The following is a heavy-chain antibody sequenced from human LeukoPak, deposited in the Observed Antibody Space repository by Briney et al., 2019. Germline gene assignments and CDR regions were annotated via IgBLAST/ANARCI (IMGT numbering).Heavy chain of an antibody. CDR3: VRVIRSWFDT. CDR2: IYHSGTT. CDR1: GDSLNNNF. J-gene: IGHJ5*02. Sequence: SETLSLTCSVSGDSLNNNFWTCIRQPPRQRLEWIGYIYHSGTTNYNPSLNSRVTILIDASKNQISLKLSSVTAADTAVYYCVRVIRSWFDTWGQGTLVTVSS. V-gene: IGHV4-59*01.